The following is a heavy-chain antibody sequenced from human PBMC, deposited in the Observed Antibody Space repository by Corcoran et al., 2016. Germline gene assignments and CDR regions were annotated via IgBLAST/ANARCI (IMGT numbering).Heavy chain of an antibody. Sequence: QLQLQESGPGLVKPSETLSLTCTVSGGSISSSSYYWGWIRQPPGKGLEWIGSIYYSGSTYYNPSLKSRVTISVDTSKNQFSLKLSSVTAADTAVYYCAREGKIYYGSGTAGMDVWGQGTTVTVSS. CDR2: IYYSGST. CDR3: AREGKIYYGSGTAGMDV. CDR1: GGSISSSSYY. D-gene: IGHD3-10*01. V-gene: IGHV4-39*07. J-gene: IGHJ6*02.